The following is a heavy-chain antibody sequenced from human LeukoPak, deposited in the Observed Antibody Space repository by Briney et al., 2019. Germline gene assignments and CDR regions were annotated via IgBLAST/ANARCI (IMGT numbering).Heavy chain of an antibody. CDR2: ISSSSSYT. J-gene: IGHJ4*02. CDR3: ARDSPGDPVDY. D-gene: IGHD7-27*01. V-gene: IGHV3-11*06. Sequence: GGSLRLSCAASGFTFSDYYMSWIRQAPGKGLGWVSYISSSSSYTNYADSVKGRFTISRDNAKNSLYLQMNSLRAEDTAVYYCARDSPGDPVDYWGQGTLVTVSS. CDR1: GFTFSDYY.